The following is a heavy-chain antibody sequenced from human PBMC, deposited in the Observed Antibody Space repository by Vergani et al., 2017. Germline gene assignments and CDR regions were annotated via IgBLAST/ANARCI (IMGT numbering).Heavy chain of an antibody. D-gene: IGHD3-16*02. CDR2: TWYDGNNK. J-gene: IGHJ5*02. Sequence: QVQLVWSGGGVVHPGRSLRLSCAAPGFTFYQYGIHWVRQAPGKGLEWVAVTWYDGNNKQYADSVKGRFTISRDNSKSTMYLQMNSLRHEDTGVYYCAIDLRLYYNRFDPWGQGTMVTVSS. CDR3: AIDLRLYYNRFDP. V-gene: IGHV3-33*01. CDR1: GFTFYQYG.